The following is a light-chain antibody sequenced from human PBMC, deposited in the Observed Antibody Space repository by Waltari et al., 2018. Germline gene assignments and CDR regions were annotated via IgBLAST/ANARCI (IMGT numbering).Light chain of an antibody. J-gene: IGLJ2*01. CDR2: EST. CDR1: GVTSRS. Sequence: SEELTQPHSLSVSPGQAATITCSGPGVTSRSISWYQQRPGQSPVLVIYESTRRPSGMPDRFSGSTSGNTATLTITGTQSVDEADYFCQAWDIKNVHFGGGTKLTVL. V-gene: IGLV3-1*01. CDR3: QAWDIKNVH.